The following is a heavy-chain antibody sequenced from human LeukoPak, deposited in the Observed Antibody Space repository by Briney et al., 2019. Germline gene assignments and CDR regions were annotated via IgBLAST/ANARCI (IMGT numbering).Heavy chain of an antibody. CDR3: ARMAMDTAMVTNFFDL. D-gene: IGHD5-18*01. CDR1: GYTFTSYY. Sequence: ASVKISCKASGYTFTSYYLHWVRQAPGQGLEWMGVIHPSGGSTSYAQKFQGRVTLPKDTSTSTVYIELSSLRSDDTAIFYCARMAMDTAMVTNFFDLWGQGTLVTVSA. V-gene: IGHV1-46*01. CDR2: IHPSGGST. J-gene: IGHJ4*02.